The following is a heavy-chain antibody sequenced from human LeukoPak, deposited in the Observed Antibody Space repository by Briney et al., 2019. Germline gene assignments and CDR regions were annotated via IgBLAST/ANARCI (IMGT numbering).Heavy chain of an antibody. CDR2: ISESGSIT. CDR3: AKDARRTSGWYFFDY. V-gene: IGHV3-23*01. J-gene: IGHJ4*02. D-gene: IGHD6-19*01. Sequence: PGGSLRHSRAASGFAFHGHALGWVGPAPGKGLGWVSVISESGSITCYADSVKGRFTISRDNSKNTLFLQMNSLRAEHTAVYYCAKDARRTSGWYFFDYWGQGTLVTVSS. CDR1: GFAFHGHA.